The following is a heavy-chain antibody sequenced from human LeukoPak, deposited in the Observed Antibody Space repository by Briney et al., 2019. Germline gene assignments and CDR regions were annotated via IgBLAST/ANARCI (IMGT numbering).Heavy chain of an antibody. D-gene: IGHD4-17*01. CDR2: ISSSSSTI. CDR3: PQEFYGVFEC. V-gene: IGHV3-48*04. J-gene: IGHJ4*02. Sequence: GGSLRLSCAASGFTLSSYSMNWVRQSPGKGLEWVSYISSSSSTIYYADSVKGRFTISRDNAKNSLYLQMDSLRAEDTALYYCPQEFYGVFECWGQGPLATVSS. CDR1: GFTLSSYS.